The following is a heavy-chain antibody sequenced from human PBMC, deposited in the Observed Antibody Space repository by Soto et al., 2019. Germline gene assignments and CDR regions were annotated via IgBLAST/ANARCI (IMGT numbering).Heavy chain of an antibody. D-gene: IGHD6-19*01. CDR2: MSYDGTNK. CDR1: GFTFRSYA. Sequence: QVQLVESGGGVVQPGRSLRLSCAASGFTFRSYAMHWVRQAPGKGLEWVAVMSYDGTNKYYADSVKGRFTISRDNSKNTLYLQMTGLRAGDAALYYCAGDLTSSGWYGAPRSWGQGTLVAVSS. J-gene: IGHJ5*02. CDR3: AGDLTSSGWYGAPRS. V-gene: IGHV3-30-3*01.